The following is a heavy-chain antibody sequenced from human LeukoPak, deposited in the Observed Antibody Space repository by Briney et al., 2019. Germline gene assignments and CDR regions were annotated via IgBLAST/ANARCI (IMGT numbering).Heavy chain of an antibody. CDR3: ARAGPSLKYDY. CDR1: GGSFSGYY. V-gene: IGHV4-34*01. Sequence: SETLSLTCAVYGGSFSGYYWSWIRQPPGKGLEWIGEINHSGSTNYNPSLKSRVTISVDTSKNQFSLKLSSVTAADTAVYYCARAGPSLKYDYWGQGTLVTVSS. D-gene: IGHD6-19*01. CDR2: INHSGST. J-gene: IGHJ4*02.